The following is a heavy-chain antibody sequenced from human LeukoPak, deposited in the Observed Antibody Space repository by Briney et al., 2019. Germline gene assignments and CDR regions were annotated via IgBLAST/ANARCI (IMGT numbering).Heavy chain of an antibody. J-gene: IGHJ4*02. CDR3: ARAGIAAAGPFDY. CDR1: GFTFSSYG. CDR2: IWYDGSNK. V-gene: IGHV3-33*01. Sequence: GGSLRLSCAASGFTFSSYGMHWVPQAPGKGLEWVAVIWYDGSNKYYADSVKGRFTISRDNSKNTLYLRMNSLRAEDTAVYYCARAGIAAAGPFDYWGQGTLVTVSS. D-gene: IGHD6-13*01.